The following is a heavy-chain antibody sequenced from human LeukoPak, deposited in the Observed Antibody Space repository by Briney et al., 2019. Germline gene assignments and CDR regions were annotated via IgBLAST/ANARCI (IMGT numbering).Heavy chain of an antibody. CDR1: GFTFSSYA. Sequence: GGSLRLSCAASGFTFSSYAMHWVRQTPGKGLEYVSAISSNGGSTYYANSVKGRFTISRDNSKNTLYLQMGSLRAEDMAVYYCARDFGMTPGAFDIWGQGTMVTVSS. CDR3: ARDFGMTPGAFDI. J-gene: IGHJ3*02. V-gene: IGHV3-64*01. CDR2: ISSNGGST. D-gene: IGHD3-16*01.